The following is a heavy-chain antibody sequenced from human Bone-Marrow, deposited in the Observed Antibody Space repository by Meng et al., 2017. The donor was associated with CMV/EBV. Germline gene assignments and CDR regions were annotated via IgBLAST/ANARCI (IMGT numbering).Heavy chain of an antibody. Sequence: ASVKVSCKASGYTFSNYDINWVRQATGQGLEWMGWMNPNSGNTAYAQELQGRVTITRNISISTAYMELSSLRSEDTAVYYCARGLVVGAAFDYWGQGTLVTVSS. V-gene: IGHV1-8*03. CDR1: GYTFSNYD. D-gene: IGHD1-26*01. CDR3: ARGLVVGAAFDY. J-gene: IGHJ4*02. CDR2: MNPNSGNT.